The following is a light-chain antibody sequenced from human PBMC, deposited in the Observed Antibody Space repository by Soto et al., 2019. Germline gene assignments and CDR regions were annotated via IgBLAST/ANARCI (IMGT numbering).Light chain of an antibody. CDR2: AAS. CDR3: QQLLSVPLI. V-gene: IGKV1-9*01. Sequence: DIQLTQSPSFLSASVGDRVTITCRASQGISSYLAWYQQKPGKAPKLLIYAASTLQSGVPSRFSGSGSGTEFTLSVASLQPEDFATYYCQQLLSVPLIFGGGTTVEIK. J-gene: IGKJ4*01. CDR1: QGISSY.